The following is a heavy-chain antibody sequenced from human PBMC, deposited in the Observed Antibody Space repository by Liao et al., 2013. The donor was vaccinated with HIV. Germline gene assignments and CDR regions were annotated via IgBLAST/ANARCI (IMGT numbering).Heavy chain of an antibody. J-gene: IGHJ4*02. CDR3: ARDRVTLFDF. Sequence: QLRLQESDPGLVKPSETLSLTCTVSGDSISNYYWSWIRQPAGKGLEWIGRIYTSGSTNYNPSLKSRVTMSVDTSKNQFSLRLSSVTAADTAVYSCARDRVTLFDFWGQGTLVTVSS. D-gene: IGHD2-21*02. CDR1: GDSISNYY. CDR2: IYTSGST. V-gene: IGHV4-4*07.